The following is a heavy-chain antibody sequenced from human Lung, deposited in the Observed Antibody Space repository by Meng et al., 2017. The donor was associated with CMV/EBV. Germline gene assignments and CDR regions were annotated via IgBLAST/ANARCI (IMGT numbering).Heavy chain of an antibody. CDR2: ISYDGSNK. J-gene: IGHJ6*04. V-gene: IGHV3-30-3*01. Sequence: GGSLRLXCAASGFTFSSYAMHWVRQAPGKGLEGVAVISYDGSNKYYADSVKGRFTISRDNSKNTLYLQMNSLRAEDTAVYYCARDLMHGGNDIVVVPADITAYYYYYGMDVWGKGXTVTVSS. CDR1: GFTFSSYA. CDR3: ARDLMHGGNDIVVVPADITAYYYYYGMDV. D-gene: IGHD2-2*02.